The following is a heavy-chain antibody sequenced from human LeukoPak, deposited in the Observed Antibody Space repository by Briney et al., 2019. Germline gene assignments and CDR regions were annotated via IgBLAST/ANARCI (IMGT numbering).Heavy chain of an antibody. CDR2: IYYSGST. V-gene: IGHV4-59*08. CDR3: ARHEGGTGDWFDP. CDR1: GCSISSYY. J-gene: IGHJ5*02. Sequence: SGTLSLTCTVSGCSISSYYWSWIRQPPGKGLEWIGYIYYSGSTNYNPSLKSRVTISVDTSKNQFSLKLSSVTAADTAVYYCARHEGGTGDWFDPWGQGTLVTVSS. D-gene: IGHD1-26*01.